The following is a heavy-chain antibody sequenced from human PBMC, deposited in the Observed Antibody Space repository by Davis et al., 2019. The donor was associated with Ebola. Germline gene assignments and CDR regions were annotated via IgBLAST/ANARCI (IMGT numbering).Heavy chain of an antibody. D-gene: IGHD3-3*01. J-gene: IGHJ6*02. Sequence: AASVKVSCKASGYTFTSYAMHWVRQAPGQRLEWMGWINAGNGNTKYSQKFQGRVTITRDTSASTAYMELRSLRSDDTAVYYCARDAVTIFGVVMYGMDVWGQGTTVTVSS. V-gene: IGHV1-3*01. CDR1: GYTFTSYA. CDR2: INAGNGNT. CDR3: ARDAVTIFGVVMYGMDV.